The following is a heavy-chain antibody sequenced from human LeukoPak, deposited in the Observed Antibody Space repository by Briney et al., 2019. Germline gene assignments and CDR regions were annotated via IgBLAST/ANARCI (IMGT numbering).Heavy chain of an antibody. J-gene: IGHJ4*02. Sequence: PSETLSLTCTVAGGSFSSSSGYYWGWIRQPPGKGLEWIGSINYSGTNYYNPCLRSPVTISVDTSKKQLYLRWSYVTAADTAVYYCARRGPTSGRGDAFDYWGQGTLVTVSS. CDR2: INYSGTN. CDR3: ARRGPTSGRGDAFDY. D-gene: IGHD6-19*01. V-gene: IGHV4-39*01. CDR1: GGSFSSSSGYY.